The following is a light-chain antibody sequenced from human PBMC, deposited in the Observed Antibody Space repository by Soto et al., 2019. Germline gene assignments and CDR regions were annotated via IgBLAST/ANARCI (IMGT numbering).Light chain of an antibody. J-gene: IGKJ3*01. V-gene: IGKV1-9*01. CDR2: SAS. CDR1: QDLTIN. CDR3: QQLYSSPFT. Sequence: DIQLTQSPSFLSASVGDRVSITCRASQDLTINLAWYQQKPGKAPKLLIYSASTLQSGVPSRFSGGGSGTEFTLTISSLQPEDFAIYYCQQLYSSPFTFGPGTKVDIK.